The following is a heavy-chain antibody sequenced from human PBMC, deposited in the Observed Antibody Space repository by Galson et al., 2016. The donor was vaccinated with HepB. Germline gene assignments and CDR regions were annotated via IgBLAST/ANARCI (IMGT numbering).Heavy chain of an antibody. CDR2: ISASGGST. J-gene: IGHJ4*02. Sequence: LRLSCAGSGFIFSSYAMSWVRQAPGKGLEWVSGISASGGSTEYADSVKGRFTISRDNSKNTLFLQMNSLRAEDTAVYYCAKRRGDNEFDYWGQGTPVTVSS. CDR3: AKRRGDNEFDY. CDR1: GFIFSSYA. V-gene: IGHV3-23*01. D-gene: IGHD3-10*01.